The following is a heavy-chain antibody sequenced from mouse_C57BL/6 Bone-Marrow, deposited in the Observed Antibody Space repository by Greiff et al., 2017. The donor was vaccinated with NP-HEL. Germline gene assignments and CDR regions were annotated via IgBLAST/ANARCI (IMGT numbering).Heavy chain of an antibody. J-gene: IGHJ3*01. CDR2: INPYNGGT. CDR3: ARGSTWFAY. V-gene: IGHV1-19*01. CDR1: GYTFTDYY. Sequence: SGPVLVKPGASVKLSCKASGYTFTDYYMNWVKQSHGKSLEWIGVINPYNGGTSYNQKFKGKATLTVDKSSSTAYMELNSLTSEDSAVYYCARGSTWFAYWGQGTLVTVSA.